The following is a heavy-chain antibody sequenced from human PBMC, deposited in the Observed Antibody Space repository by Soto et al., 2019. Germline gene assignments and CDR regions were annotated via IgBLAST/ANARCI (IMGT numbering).Heavy chain of an antibody. D-gene: IGHD3-10*01. J-gene: IGHJ6*02. CDR3: ARDFMVGFDYYYDGMDV. CDR1: GYTFTSYG. CDR2: ISAYNGNT. Sequence: QVQLVQSGAEVKKPGASVKVSCKASGYTFTSYGISWVRQAPGQGLEWMGWISAYNGNTNYAQKIQGRVTMNTATSTSTAYMELRSLRSDDTAVYYCARDFMVGFDYYYDGMDVWGQGTTVTVSS. V-gene: IGHV1-18*01.